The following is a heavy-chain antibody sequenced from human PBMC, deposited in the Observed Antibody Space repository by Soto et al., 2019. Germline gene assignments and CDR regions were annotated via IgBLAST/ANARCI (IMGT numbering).Heavy chain of an antibody. D-gene: IGHD1-1*01. J-gene: IGHJ4*02. CDR1: GFTFGDYA. CDR3: TRDSNEPACYFDY. V-gene: IGHV3-49*03. Sequence: GGSLRLSCTASGFTFGDYAMSWFRQAPGKGLEWVGFIRSKAYGGTTEYAASVKGRFTISRDDSKSIAYLQMNSLKTEDTAVYYCTRDSNEPACYFDYWGQGTLVTVSS. CDR2: IRSKAYGGTT.